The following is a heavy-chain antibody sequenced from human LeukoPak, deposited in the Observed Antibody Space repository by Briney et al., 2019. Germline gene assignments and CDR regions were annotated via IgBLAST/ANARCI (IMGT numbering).Heavy chain of an antibody. D-gene: IGHD2-2*02. CDR2: INSDGSST. J-gene: IGHJ5*02. CDR1: GFTFSSYW. Sequence: GGSLRLSCAASGFTFSSYWMHWVRQAPGKGLVWVSRINSDGSSTTYADSVKGRFTISRDNAKNTLYLQMNSLRAEDTAVYYCARWGEEDIVVVPAAIRLDPWGQGTLVTVSS. CDR3: ARWGEEDIVVVPAAIRLDP. V-gene: IGHV3-74*01.